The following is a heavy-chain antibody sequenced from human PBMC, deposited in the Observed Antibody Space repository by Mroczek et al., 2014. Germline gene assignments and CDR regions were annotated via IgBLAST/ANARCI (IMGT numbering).Heavy chain of an antibody. V-gene: IGHV4-61*02. CDR1: GGSISSGSYY. D-gene: IGHD3-22*01. J-gene: IGHJ4*02. Sequence: KESGPGLVKPSQTLSLTCTVSGGSISSGSYYWSWIRQPAGKGLEWIGRIYTSGSTNYNPSLKSRVTISVDTSKNQFSLKLSSVTAADTAVYYCARDRGYYDSSGYYLDYWGQGTLVTVSS. CDR3: ARDRGYYDSSGYYLDY. CDR2: IYTSGST.